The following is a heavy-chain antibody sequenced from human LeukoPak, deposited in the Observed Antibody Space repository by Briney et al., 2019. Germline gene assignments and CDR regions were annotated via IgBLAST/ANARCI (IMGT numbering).Heavy chain of an antibody. CDR1: GFPFSHYS. V-gene: IGHV3-21*01. CDR2: ITGRSSYI. CDR3: VKEREAGDQYSSGD. Sequence: GGSLRLSCAASGFPFSHYSMNWVRQAPGKGLEWVASITGRSSYIYYADSVKGRFTISRDNAKNSLYLQMNSLRDEDTAVYYCVKEREAGDQYSSGDWGQGTLVIVSS. J-gene: IGHJ4*02. D-gene: IGHD6-19*01.